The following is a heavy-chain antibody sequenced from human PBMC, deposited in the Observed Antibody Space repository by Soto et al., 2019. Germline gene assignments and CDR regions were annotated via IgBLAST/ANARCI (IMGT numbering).Heavy chain of an antibody. V-gene: IGHV3-48*01. D-gene: IGHD3-3*02. J-gene: IGHJ6*02. CDR3: ARSTRTSGVIWYYYYGMDV. CDR2: ISSSSTTI. CDR1: GFTFSTYS. Sequence: PGGSLRLSCAASGFTFSTYSMNWVRQAPGKGLEWVSYISSSSTTIYYANSVKGRFSISRDNAKNSLYLQMNSLRAEDTAVYYCARSTRTSGVIWYYYYGMDVWGQGTTVTVSS.